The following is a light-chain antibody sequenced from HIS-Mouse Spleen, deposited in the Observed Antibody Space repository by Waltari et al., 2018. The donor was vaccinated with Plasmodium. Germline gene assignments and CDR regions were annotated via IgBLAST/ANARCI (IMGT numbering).Light chain of an antibody. CDR2: AAS. CDR3: QQANSFPWT. J-gene: IGKJ1*01. CDR1: QGTSSW. Sequence: DIQMTQSPSSVSASVADRVTITCRASQGTSSWLAWYQQKPGKAPKLLSYAASSLQSGVPSRFSGSGSGTDFTLTISSLQPEDFATYYCQQANSFPWTFGQGTKVEIK. V-gene: IGKV1-12*01.